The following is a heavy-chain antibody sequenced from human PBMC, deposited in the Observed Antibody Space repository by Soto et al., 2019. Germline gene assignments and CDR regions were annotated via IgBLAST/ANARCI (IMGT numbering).Heavy chain of an antibody. CDR2: INAGNGNT. CDR1: GYTFTSYA. V-gene: IGHV1-3*01. J-gene: IGHJ3*02. D-gene: IGHD5-12*01. CDR3: ARGEAWTDEAFDI. Sequence: ASVKVSCKASGYTFTSYAMHWVRQAPGQRLEWMGWINAGNGNTKYSQKFQGRVTITRDTSASTAYMELSSLRSEDTAVYYCARGEAWTDEAFDIWGQGTMVTVSS.